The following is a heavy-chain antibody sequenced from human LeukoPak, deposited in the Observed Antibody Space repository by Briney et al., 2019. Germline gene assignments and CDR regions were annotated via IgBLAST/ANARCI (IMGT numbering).Heavy chain of an antibody. J-gene: IGHJ4*02. CDR1: GASISSDSYY. D-gene: IGHD2-8*01. Sequence: SETLSLTCTVSGASISSDSYYWGWIRQPPGKGLEWIGSIYYSGNTYYNPSLKSRVTISVDTSKNQFSLKLSSVTAADRAVYYCVRVEVVLMEYANFDYWGQGTLVTVSS. CDR2: IYYSGNT. V-gene: IGHV4-39*07. CDR3: VRVEVVLMEYANFDY.